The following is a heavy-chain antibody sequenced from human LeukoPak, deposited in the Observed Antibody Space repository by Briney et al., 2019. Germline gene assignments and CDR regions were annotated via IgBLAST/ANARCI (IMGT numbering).Heavy chain of an antibody. CDR1: GGSISSSSYY. CDR2: IYYSGST. CDR3: ARDGGVGATYFDY. D-gene: IGHD1-26*01. Sequence: SETLSLTCTVSGGSISSSSYYWGWIRQPPGKGLEWIGSIYYSGSTYYNPSLKSRVTISVDTSKNQFSLKLSSVTAADTAVYFCARDGGVGATYFDYWGQGTLVTVSS. V-gene: IGHV4-39*07. J-gene: IGHJ4*02.